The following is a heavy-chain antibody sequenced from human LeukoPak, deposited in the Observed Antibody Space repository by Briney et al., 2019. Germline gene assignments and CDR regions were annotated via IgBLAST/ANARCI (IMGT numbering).Heavy chain of an antibody. D-gene: IGHD3-3*01. CDR2: IYYSGPT. Sequence: SETLSLTCTVPGGSISSSSYSWGWIRQPPGKGLEWIGSIYYSGPTYYNPSLKSRVTMSVDTSKIQFSLKLSSMAATDTAVYFCARLRFDFWSGYTHPYFDYWGQGTLVTVSS. J-gene: IGHJ4*02. CDR1: GGSISSSSYS. CDR3: ARLRFDFWSGYTHPYFDY. V-gene: IGHV4-39*01.